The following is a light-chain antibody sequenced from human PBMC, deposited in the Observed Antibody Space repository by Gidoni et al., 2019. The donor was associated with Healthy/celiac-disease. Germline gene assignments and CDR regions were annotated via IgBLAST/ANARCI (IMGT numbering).Light chain of an antibody. J-gene: IGKJ3*01. CDR2: AAS. V-gene: IGKV1-9*01. Sequence: DIQLTQSPSFLSASVGDRVTITCRASQGISSYLAWYQQKPGKAPKLLIYAASTLQSGVPSRFSGSGSGTEFTLTISSLQPEDFATYYCQQLNSYPPFTVXPGTKVDIK. CDR3: QQLNSYPPFT. CDR1: QGISSY.